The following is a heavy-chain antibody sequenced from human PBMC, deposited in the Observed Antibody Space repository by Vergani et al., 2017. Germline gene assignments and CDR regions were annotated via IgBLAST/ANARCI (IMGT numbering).Heavy chain of an antibody. D-gene: IGHD5-18*01. CDR3: ARNVPGIQLWQAFDI. CDR2: IYYSGST. Sequence: QAQLQQWGAGLLKPSETLSLTCAIYGGSFNDYWWTWIRQPPGKGMEWIGYIYYSGSTNYNPSLKSRVTISVDTSKNQFSLKLSSVTAADTAVYYCARNVPGIQLWQAFDIWGQGTMVTVSS. CDR1: GGSFNDYW. V-gene: IGHV4-34*11. J-gene: IGHJ3*02.